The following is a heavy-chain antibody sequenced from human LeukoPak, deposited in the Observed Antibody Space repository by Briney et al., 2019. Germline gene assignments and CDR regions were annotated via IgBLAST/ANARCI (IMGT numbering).Heavy chain of an antibody. V-gene: IGHV3-23*01. CDR2: ISGSGGST. CDR3: GSRGYYYVFDY. J-gene: IGHJ4*02. CDR1: GFTFSSYA. Sequence: GGSLRLSCAASGFTFSSYAMSWVRQAPGKGLEWVSAISGSGGSTYYADSVKGRFTISRDNSKNTLYLQMNSLRAEDTAVYYCGSRGYYYVFDYWGQGTLVTVSS. D-gene: IGHD3-22*01.